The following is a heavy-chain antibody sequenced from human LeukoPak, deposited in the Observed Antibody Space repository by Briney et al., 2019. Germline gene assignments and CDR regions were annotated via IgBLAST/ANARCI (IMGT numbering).Heavy chain of an antibody. CDR2: IFHRGTT. J-gene: IGHJ4*02. D-gene: IGHD5-18*01. Sequence: SETLSLTCAVSQYSLSSGYYWGWIRQPPGKGLEWIGSIFHRGTTNYNPSLKSRVTISVDMSKNQFSLKLRYVTAADTAVYYCAAGGYSYVFDYWGQGTLVTVSS. CDR1: QYSLSSGYY. V-gene: IGHV4-38-2*01. CDR3: AAGGYSYVFDY.